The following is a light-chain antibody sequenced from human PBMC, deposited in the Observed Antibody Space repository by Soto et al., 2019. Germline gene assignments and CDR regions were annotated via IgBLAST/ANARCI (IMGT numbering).Light chain of an antibody. Sequence: DIQMTQSPSTLSASVGDRVTITCRASQSISGWLAWYQQKPGKAPQLLSYDASTLQSGVPSRFSGSGAGTDITLTISSLQPDDFATYYCQQYNGYSTFGQGTKVDIK. CDR3: QQYNGYST. J-gene: IGKJ1*01. CDR1: QSISGW. CDR2: DAS. V-gene: IGKV1-5*01.